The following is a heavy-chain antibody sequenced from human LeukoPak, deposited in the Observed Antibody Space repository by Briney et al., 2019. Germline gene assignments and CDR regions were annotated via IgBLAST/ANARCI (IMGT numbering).Heavy chain of an antibody. Sequence: GGSLRLSCAASGFTFSSYWMSWVRQAPGKGLEWVANIKQDGGEKYYVDSVKGRSTISRDNAKNSLYLQMNSLRAEDTAVYYCARDTKYYYDSSGYQYWGQGTLVTVSS. D-gene: IGHD3-22*01. CDR3: ARDTKYYYDSSGYQY. J-gene: IGHJ4*02. CDR2: IKQDGGEK. CDR1: GFTFSSYW. V-gene: IGHV3-7*01.